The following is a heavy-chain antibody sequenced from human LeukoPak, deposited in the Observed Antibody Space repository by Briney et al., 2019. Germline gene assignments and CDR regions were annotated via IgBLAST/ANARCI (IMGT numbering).Heavy chain of an antibody. CDR2: IIPIFGTA. CDR3: ARGDYGGNSFYYMDV. V-gene: IGHV1-69*05. CDR1: GGTFSSYA. Sequence: ASVKVSCKASGGTFSSYAISWVRQAPGQGLEWMGGIIPIFGTANYAQKFQGRVTITTDESTSTAYMELSSLRSEDTAVYYCARGDYGGNSFYYMDVWGKGTTVTVSS. J-gene: IGHJ6*03. D-gene: IGHD4-23*01.